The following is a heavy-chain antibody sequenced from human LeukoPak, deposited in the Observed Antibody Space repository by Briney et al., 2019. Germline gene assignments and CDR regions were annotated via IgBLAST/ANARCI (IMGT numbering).Heavy chain of an antibody. CDR3: ARDTMVRGIMPIFDP. CDR2: IKQDGSEK. J-gene: IGHJ5*02. CDR1: GFTFSSYS. V-gene: IGHV3-7*01. D-gene: IGHD3-10*01. Sequence: GGSLRLSCAASGFTFSSYSMNWVRQAPGKGLEWVANIKQDGSEKYYVDSVKGRFTVSRDNAKKSLYLQMNSLRAEDTAVYYCARDTMVRGIMPIFDPWGQGTLVTVSS.